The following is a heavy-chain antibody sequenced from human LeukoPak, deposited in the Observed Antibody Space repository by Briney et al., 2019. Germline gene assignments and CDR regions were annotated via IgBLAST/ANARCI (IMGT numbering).Heavy chain of an antibody. CDR1: GYSFTSYW. V-gene: IGHV5-51*01. J-gene: IGHJ4*02. Sequence: ESLKISCKGSGYSFTSYWIGWVRQMPGKGLEWMGLIYPGDSDTRYSPSFQGQVTISADKSISTAYLQWSSLKASDTALYYWQKPAYDILTGYPFDYWGQGTLVTVSS. CDR2: IYPGDSDT. CDR3: QKPAYDILTGYPFDY. D-gene: IGHD3-9*01.